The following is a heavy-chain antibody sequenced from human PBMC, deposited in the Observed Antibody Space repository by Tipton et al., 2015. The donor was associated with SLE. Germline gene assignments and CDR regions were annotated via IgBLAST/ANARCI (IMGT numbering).Heavy chain of an antibody. J-gene: IGHJ5*02. V-gene: IGHV3-48*01. D-gene: IGHD3-3*01. Sequence: SLRLSCAASGFTFSSNSMNWVRQAPGKGLEWVSYISSSSITIDYADSVKGRFTISRDDAKNSLYLQMNSLRAEDTAMYYCARDARDFWSGASTVDPWGQGTLVTVSS. CDR2: ISSSSITI. CDR3: ARDARDFWSGASTVDP. CDR1: GFTFSSNS.